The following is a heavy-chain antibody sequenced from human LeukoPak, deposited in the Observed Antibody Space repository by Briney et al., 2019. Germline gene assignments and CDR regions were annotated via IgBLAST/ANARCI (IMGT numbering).Heavy chain of an antibody. D-gene: IGHD4-17*01. Sequence: SETLSLTCTVSGGSVSSGSYYWSWIRQPPGKGLEWIGEINHSGSTNYNPSLKSRVTISVDTSKNQCSLKLSSVTAADTAVYYCASDYGDRNWGQGTLVTVSS. J-gene: IGHJ4*02. CDR1: GGSVSSGSYY. CDR3: ASDYGDRN. V-gene: IGHV4-39*07. CDR2: INHSGST.